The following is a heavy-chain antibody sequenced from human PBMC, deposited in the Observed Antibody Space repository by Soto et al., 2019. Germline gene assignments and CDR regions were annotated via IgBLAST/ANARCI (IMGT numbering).Heavy chain of an antibody. CDR2: MSDDGTKK. J-gene: IGHJ4*02. Sequence: QVQLVESGGGVVQPGGSLRLSCEASGLTFRMHTMHWVRQVPGKGLEWVAVMSDDGTKKFYGESVKCRFSVSRDKSRNTMYLQMNSLREDDTAVYFCAGERESSSWFLRGFDYWGQGTLVTVSS. V-gene: IGHV3-30-3*01. CDR1: GLTFRMHT. D-gene: IGHD6-13*01. CDR3: AGERESSSWFLRGFDY.